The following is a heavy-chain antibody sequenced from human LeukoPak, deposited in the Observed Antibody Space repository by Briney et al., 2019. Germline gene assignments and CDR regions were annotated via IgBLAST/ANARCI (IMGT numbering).Heavy chain of an antibody. J-gene: IGHJ3*02. CDR2: IYTSGST. CDR1: GGSVSSGSYY. V-gene: IGHV4-61*02. Sequence: PSETLSLTCTVSGGSVSSGSYYWSWIRQPPGKGLEWIGRIYTSGSTNYNPSLKSRVTISVDTSKNQFSLKLSSVTAADTAVYYCARSRGTIFGVVPLSPIDAFDIWGQGTMVTVSS. D-gene: IGHD3-3*01. CDR3: ARSRGTIFGVVPLSPIDAFDI.